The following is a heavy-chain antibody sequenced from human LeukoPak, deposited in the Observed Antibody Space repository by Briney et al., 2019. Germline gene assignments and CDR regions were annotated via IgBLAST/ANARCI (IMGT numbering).Heavy chain of an antibody. V-gene: IGHV3-23*01. CDR3: AKDWGHWYFDL. CDR2: ISGGYAGT. J-gene: IGHJ2*01. Sequence: GGSLRLSCTAAGFTLTSYAVSWVRQAPGKGLEWVSAISGGYAGTYYADSVKGRFTISRDTSKNMLYLQMNSLRDEDTAVYYCAKDWGHWYFDLWGRGTLVTVSS. CDR1: GFTLTSYA. D-gene: IGHD3-16*01.